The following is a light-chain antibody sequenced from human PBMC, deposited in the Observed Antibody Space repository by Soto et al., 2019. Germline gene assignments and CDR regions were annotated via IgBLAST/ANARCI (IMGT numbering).Light chain of an antibody. CDR1: QSVSSN. Sequence: EIVMTQSPATLSVSPGERATLSCRASQSVSSNLAWYQQKPGQAPRLLIYGASIRATGIPARFSGSGSGTEVTLTISSLQSEDFAVYFCQQYNNWPVTFGQGTKLEI. V-gene: IGKV3-15*01. CDR3: QQYNNWPVT. CDR2: GAS. J-gene: IGKJ2*01.